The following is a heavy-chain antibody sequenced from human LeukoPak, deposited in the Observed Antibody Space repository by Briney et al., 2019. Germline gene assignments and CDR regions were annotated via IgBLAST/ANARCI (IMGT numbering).Heavy chain of an antibody. Sequence: GASVKVSCKASGGTFSSYAISWVRQAPGQGLEWMGRIIPILGIANYAQKFQGRVTITADKSTSTAYMELSSLRSEDMAVYYCARDPEYYYGSGSYYTYYFDYWGQGTLVTVSS. CDR2: IIPILGIA. V-gene: IGHV1-69*04. D-gene: IGHD3-10*01. CDR3: ARDPEYYYGSGSYYTYYFDY. J-gene: IGHJ4*02. CDR1: GGTFSSYA.